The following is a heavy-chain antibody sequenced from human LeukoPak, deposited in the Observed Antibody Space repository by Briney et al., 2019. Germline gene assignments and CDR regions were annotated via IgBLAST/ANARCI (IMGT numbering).Heavy chain of an antibody. CDR3: ARDSGPTVTTVDY. V-gene: IGHV3-33*01. Sequence: GRSLRLSCAASGFTFSSYGMHWVRQAPGKGLEWVAVIWYDGSNKYYADSVKGRFTISRDNSKNTLYLQMNSLRAADTAVYYCARDSGPTVTTVDYWGQGTLVTVSS. D-gene: IGHD4-17*01. J-gene: IGHJ4*02. CDR2: IWYDGSNK. CDR1: GFTFSSYG.